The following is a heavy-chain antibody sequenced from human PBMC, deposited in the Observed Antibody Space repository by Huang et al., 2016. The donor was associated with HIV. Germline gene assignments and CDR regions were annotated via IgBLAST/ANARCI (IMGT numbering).Heavy chain of an antibody. D-gene: IGHD6-13*01. J-gene: IGHJ4*02. Sequence: QVQLVESGGGVVQPGRSLRISCAASGFTFSSYGMHWVRQAPGKGLEWVAVISYDAKTKDYAESVKGRFSISRDNSKTTVYLQLNSLRLEDTAVYYCAKGGSAAAVLDFWGQGTLVTVSS. V-gene: IGHV3-30*18. CDR2: ISYDAKTK. CDR3: AKGGSAAAVLDF. CDR1: GFTFSSYG.